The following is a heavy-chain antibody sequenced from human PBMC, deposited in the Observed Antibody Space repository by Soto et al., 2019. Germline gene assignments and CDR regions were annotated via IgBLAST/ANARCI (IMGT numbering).Heavy chain of an antibody. CDR3: VKDHGTALIRGGLAS. CDR2: IYHSGST. Sequence: ASETLSLTCAVSGGSISSSNWWSWVRQPPGKGLEWIGEIYHSGSTNYNPSLKSRVTISVDKSKNTLYLQMSSLRPEDTAIYYCVKDHGTALIRGGLASWGQGALVTVSS. J-gene: IGHJ4*02. V-gene: IGHV4-4*02. D-gene: IGHD3-10*01. CDR1: GGSISSSNW.